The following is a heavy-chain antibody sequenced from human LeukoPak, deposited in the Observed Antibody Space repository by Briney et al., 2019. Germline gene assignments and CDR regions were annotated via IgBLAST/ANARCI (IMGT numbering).Heavy chain of an antibody. J-gene: IGHJ6*02. V-gene: IGHV3-23*01. CDR2: IGGGGVSA. CDR3: AKLVGVGSYFSGMDV. D-gene: IGHD1-26*01. Sequence: GGSLRLSCAASGFTFSSYAMDWVRQAPGKGLEWVSVIGGGGVSAYYADSVKGRFTISRDNSKNTLYLQMNSLRAEDTAVYFCAKLVGVGSYFSGMDVWGQGTTVTVSS. CDR1: GFTFSSYA.